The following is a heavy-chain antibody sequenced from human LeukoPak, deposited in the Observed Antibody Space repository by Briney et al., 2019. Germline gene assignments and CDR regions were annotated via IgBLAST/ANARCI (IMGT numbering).Heavy chain of an antibody. Sequence: GASVKVSCKASNYTFTRYSINWVRQAPGQGLEWMGSVSPYNGFANYALKFLGRVTMTTDTSTSTAYMELRSLRSDDTAVYYCARDAVDYYDSSGYFADFDYWGQGTLVTVSS. CDR1: NYTFTRYS. CDR2: VSPYNGFA. D-gene: IGHD3-22*01. CDR3: ARDAVDYYDSSGYFADFDY. J-gene: IGHJ4*02. V-gene: IGHV1-18*01.